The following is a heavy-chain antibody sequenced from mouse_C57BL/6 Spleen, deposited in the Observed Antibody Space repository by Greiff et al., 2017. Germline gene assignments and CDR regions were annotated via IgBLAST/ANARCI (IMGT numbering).Heavy chain of an antibody. D-gene: IGHD6-2*01. CDR1: GYAFSSYW. CDR3: ARSGNSLYAMDY. J-gene: IGHJ4*01. CDR2: IYPGDGDT. Sequence: QVQLVESGAELVKPGASVKISCKASGYAFSSYWMNWVKQRPGKGLEWIGQIYPGDGDTNYNGKFEGKATLTADKSSSTAYMQLSSLTSEDSAVYFCARSGNSLYAMDYWGQGTSVTVSS. V-gene: IGHV1-80*01.